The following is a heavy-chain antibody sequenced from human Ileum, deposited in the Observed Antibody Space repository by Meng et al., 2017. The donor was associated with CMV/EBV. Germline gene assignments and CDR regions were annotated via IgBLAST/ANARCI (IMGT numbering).Heavy chain of an antibody. Sequence: ASVNVSCKTSGYTFTTYGINWVRQATGQGLEWVGWIYTYTGRTNYAQKFQGRVTLTTDTSTSTASMELRRLRSDETAVYYCAREEQLTRMRVVPVDVWGQGTMVTVSS. CDR2: IYTYTGRT. V-gene: IGHV1-18*01. D-gene: IGHD3-22*01. CDR3: AREEQLTRMRVVPVDV. CDR1: GYTFTTYG. J-gene: IGHJ6*02.